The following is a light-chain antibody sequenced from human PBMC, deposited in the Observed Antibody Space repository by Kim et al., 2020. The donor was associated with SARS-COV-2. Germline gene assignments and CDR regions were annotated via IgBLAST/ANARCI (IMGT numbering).Light chain of an antibody. CDR3: QQYDTWPPWT. J-gene: IGKJ1*01. CDR2: NAS. Sequence: PGERVTHPCAASQSISTIFPWYQQNPAQAPRLLIYNASTRATGIPARFSGSGSETEFTLVISGLQSEDCAVYYCQQYDTWPPWTFGQGTKVDIK. CDR1: QSISTI. V-gene: IGKV3D-15*01.